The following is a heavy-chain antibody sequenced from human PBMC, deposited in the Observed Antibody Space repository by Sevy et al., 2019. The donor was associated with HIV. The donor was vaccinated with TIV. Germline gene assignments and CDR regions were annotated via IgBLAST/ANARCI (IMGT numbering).Heavy chain of an antibody. Sequence: GGSLRLSCAASGFTFSSYGMHWVRQAPGKGLEWVAVISYDGSNKYYADSVKGRFTISRDNSKNTLYLQMNSLRAEDTAGYYCAKDRMGLVGATQYFDYWGQGTLVTVSS. D-gene: IGHD1-26*01. CDR1: GFTFSSYG. V-gene: IGHV3-30*18. J-gene: IGHJ4*02. CDR2: ISYDGSNK. CDR3: AKDRMGLVGATQYFDY.